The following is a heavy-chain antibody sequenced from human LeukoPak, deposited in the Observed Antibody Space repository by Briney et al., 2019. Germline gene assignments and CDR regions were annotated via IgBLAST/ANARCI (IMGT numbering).Heavy chain of an antibody. CDR3: ARRRSKSLTVTTRYYFDY. CDR1: GGSISSGSYY. CDR2: IYTSGST. J-gene: IGHJ4*02. D-gene: IGHD4-17*01. V-gene: IGHV4-61*02. Sequence: PSETLSLTCTVSGGSISSGSYYWSWIRQPAGKGLEWIGRIYTSGSTKYNPSLKSRVTISVDTSKNQFSLKLSSVTAADTAVYYCARRRSKSLTVTTRYYFDYWGQGTLVTVSS.